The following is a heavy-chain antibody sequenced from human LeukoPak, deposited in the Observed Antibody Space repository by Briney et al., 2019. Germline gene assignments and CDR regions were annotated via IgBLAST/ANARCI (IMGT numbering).Heavy chain of an antibody. CDR2: INHSGST. D-gene: IGHD5-24*01. V-gene: IGHV4-34*01. J-gene: IGHJ4*02. Sequence: PSETLSLTCAVYGGSFSGYYWGWIRQPPGKGLEWIGEINHSGSTNYNPSLKSRVTISVDTSKNQFSLKLSSVTAADTAVYYCARGFHGYNYQRRIRNFDYWGQGTLVTVSS. CDR1: GGSFSGYY. CDR3: ARGFHGYNYQRRIRNFDY.